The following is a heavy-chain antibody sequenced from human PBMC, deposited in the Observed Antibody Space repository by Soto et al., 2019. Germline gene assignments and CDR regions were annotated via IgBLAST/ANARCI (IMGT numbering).Heavy chain of an antibody. CDR3: AKEQDSGSYEYYFDY. CDR1: GFTFSSYG. Sequence: QVQLVESGGGVVQPGRSLRLSCAASGFTFSSYGMHCVRQAPGKGLEWVAVISYDGSNKYYADSVKGRFTISRDNSKNTLYLQMNSLRAEDTAVYYCAKEQDSGSYEYYFDYWGQGTLVTVSS. D-gene: IGHD1-26*01. CDR2: ISYDGSNK. V-gene: IGHV3-30*18. J-gene: IGHJ4*02.